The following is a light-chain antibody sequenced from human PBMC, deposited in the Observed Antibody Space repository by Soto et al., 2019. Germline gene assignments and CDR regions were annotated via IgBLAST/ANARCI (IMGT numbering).Light chain of an antibody. CDR3: QQYYSTPLT. CDR1: QSLLYSSNNYNY. J-gene: IGKJ4*01. Sequence: DIVMTQSPDSLAVSLGERATINCKSSQSLLYSSNNYNYLAWYQQKPGQPPKLLIYWASTRESGVTDRFSGSGSGTDFTLTIGSLQAEDVAVYYCQQYYSTPLTFGGGTKVEIK. V-gene: IGKV4-1*01. CDR2: WAS.